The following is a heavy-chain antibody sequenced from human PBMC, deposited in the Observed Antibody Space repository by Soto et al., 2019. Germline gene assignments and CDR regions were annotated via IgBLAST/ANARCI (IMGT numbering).Heavy chain of an antibody. V-gene: IGHV3-23*01. CDR1: GFTFSSYA. Sequence: EVPLLESGGGLVQPGGSLRLSCAASGFTFSSYAMSWVRQAPGKGLEWVSAISGSGGSTYYADSVKGRFTISRDNSKNTLYLQMNSLRAEDTAVYYCAKGTLTTVTGSGSAFDIWGQGTMVTVSS. CDR2: ISGSGGST. D-gene: IGHD4-17*01. CDR3: AKGTLTTVTGSGSAFDI. J-gene: IGHJ3*02.